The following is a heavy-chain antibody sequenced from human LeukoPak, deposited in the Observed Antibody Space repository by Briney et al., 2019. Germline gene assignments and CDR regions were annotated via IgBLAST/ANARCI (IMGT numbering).Heavy chain of an antibody. D-gene: IGHD3-3*01. J-gene: IGHJ4*02. V-gene: IGHV3-30-3*01. CDR1: GFTFSSYA. Sequence: GGSLRLSCAASGFTFSSYAMHWVRQAPGKGLEWVAVISYDGSNKYYADSVKGRFTISRDNSKNTLYLQMNSLRAEDTAVYYCARRGRDFWSGYHAFDYWGQGTLVTVSS. CDR3: ARRGRDFWSGYHAFDY. CDR2: ISYDGSNK.